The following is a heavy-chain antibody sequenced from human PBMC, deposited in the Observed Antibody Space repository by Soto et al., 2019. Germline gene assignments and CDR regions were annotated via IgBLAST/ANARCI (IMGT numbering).Heavy chain of an antibody. D-gene: IGHD3-9*01. Sequence: TGGSLRLSCAASGFTFSSYSMNWVRQAPGKGLEWVSSISSSSSYIYYADSVKGRFTISRDNAKNSLYLQMNSLRAEDTAVYYCAREYDILTGYYSLAFDIWGQGTMVTVSS. CDR3: AREYDILTGYYSLAFDI. V-gene: IGHV3-21*01. J-gene: IGHJ3*02. CDR1: GFTFSSYS. CDR2: ISSSSSYI.